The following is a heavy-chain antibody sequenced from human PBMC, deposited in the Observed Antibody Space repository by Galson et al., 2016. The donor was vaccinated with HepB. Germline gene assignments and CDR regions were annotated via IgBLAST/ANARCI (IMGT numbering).Heavy chain of an antibody. CDR1: GFAFSRYW. V-gene: IGHV3-74*01. J-gene: IGHJ4*02. CDR2: INEDGTVT. CDR3: AKDLCGSEDR. D-gene: IGHD5-12*01. Sequence: SLRLSCAASGFAFSRYWMHWVRQAPGKGLSWVSRINEDGTVTDYAASVNGRFTLYRDNAKNTLYLQMNSLRAEDTAVYYCAKDLCGSEDRWGRGTLVTVSS.